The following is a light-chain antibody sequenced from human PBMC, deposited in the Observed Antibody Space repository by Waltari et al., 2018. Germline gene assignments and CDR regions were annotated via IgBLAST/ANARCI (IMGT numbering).Light chain of an antibody. J-gene: IGLJ2*01. Sequence: QPVLTQSSSASGSLGSSVTLTCTLSSGHRNYIIAWLQRRPGEAPQFLMKLEVSGHYSKWNLFPDRLSCSSSGAERYLTISNLQSEDEADYYCGTWDINTPLFGGGTTLTVV. CDR3: GTWDINTPL. CDR1: SGHRNYI. V-gene: IGLV4-60*03. CDR2: LEVSGHY.